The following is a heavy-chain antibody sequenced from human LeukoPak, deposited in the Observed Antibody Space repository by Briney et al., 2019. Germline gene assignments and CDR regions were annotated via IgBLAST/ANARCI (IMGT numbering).Heavy chain of an antibody. CDR2: IRSKAYGGTT. CDR1: GFTFGDYA. D-gene: IGHD3-3*01. V-gene: IGHV3-49*04. J-gene: IGHJ6*02. Sequence: GGSLRLSCTASGFTFGDYAMIWVRQAPGKGLESVGFIRSKAYGGTTEYAASVKGRFTISRDDSKNIAYLEMNSLKSEDTAVYHCTRGYDFVSGYLGMDVWGQGTTVTASS. CDR3: TRGYDFVSGYLGMDV.